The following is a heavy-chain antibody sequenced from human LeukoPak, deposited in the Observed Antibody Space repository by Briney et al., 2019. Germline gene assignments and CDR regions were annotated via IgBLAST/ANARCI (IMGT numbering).Heavy chain of an antibody. Sequence: GESLKTSCKGSGYRFTSYWIGLGRPMPGKGLGGIGIIYPGCSDTRYSPSSQGQVTISADKSISTAYLQWSSLKASDTAMYYCARLKVRVVIYDYFEYWGQGTLVTVSS. J-gene: IGHJ4*02. D-gene: IGHD3-10*01. CDR3: ARLKVRVVIYDYFEY. CDR2: IYPGCSDT. V-gene: IGHV5-51*01. CDR1: GYRFTSYW.